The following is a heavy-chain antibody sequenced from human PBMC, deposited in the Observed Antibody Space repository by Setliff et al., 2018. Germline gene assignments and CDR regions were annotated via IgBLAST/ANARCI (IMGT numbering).Heavy chain of an antibody. J-gene: IGHJ4*02. CDR1: GGSISSGGFY. V-gene: IGHV4-61*09. CDR2: FHTGGAT. CDR3: ARESATIGEFPLYYFDK. Sequence: KPSETLSLTCSVSGGSISSGGFYWSWIRQSAGRGLEWIGHFHTGGATDYNLSLKSRVTISLDSSKNQFSLRLSSVTAADAAVYFCARESATIGEFPLYYFDKWGQGIPVTV. D-gene: IGHD3-10*01.